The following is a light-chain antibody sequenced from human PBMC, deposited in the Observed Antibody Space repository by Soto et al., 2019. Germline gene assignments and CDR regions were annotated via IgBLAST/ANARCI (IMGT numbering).Light chain of an antibody. J-gene: IGLJ2*01. CDR3: RSYTTRSTYVI. Sequence: QSALTQPASVSGSPGQSITISCTGTSSDVGSYNSVSWYQQHPGKAPKLMIYDVSNRPSGVSNRFSGSKSGNTAALTVSGLQSEDEADYYCRSYTTRSTYVIFGGGTQLNVL. V-gene: IGLV2-14*01. CDR1: SSDVGSYNS. CDR2: DVS.